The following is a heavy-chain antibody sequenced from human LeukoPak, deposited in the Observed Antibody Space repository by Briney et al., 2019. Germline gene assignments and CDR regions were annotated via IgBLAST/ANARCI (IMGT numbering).Heavy chain of an antibody. CDR2: ISSDGSST. CDR1: GFTFSSYW. CDR3: ARVISSSWSPPGY. J-gene: IGHJ4*02. Sequence: GGSLRLSCAASGFTFSSYWMHWVRQAPGKGLVWVSRISSDGSSTNYADSVKGRFTISRDNAKNTLYLQMNSLRAEDTAVYYCARVISSSWSPPGYWGQGTLVTVSS. D-gene: IGHD6-13*01. V-gene: IGHV3-74*01.